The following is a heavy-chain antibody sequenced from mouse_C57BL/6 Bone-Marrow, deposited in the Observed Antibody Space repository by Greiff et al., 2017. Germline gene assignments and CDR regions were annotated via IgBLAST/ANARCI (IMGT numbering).Heavy chain of an antibody. CDR3: AYIKYVYFDY. D-gene: IGHD2-5*01. CDR1: GYTFTSYW. V-gene: IGHV1-52*01. CDR2: IDPSDSDT. Sequence: VQLQQPGAALVRPGSSVKLSCTASGYTFTSYWMHWVKQRPIQGLEWIGNIDPSDSDTHYIQKFKDKATVTVDKSSSTAYMQLSSLTSEDSAVYYCAYIKYVYFDYWGQGTTLTVSS. J-gene: IGHJ2*01.